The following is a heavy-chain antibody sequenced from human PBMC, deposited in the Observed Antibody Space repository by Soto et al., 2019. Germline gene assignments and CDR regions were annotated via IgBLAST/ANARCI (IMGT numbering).Heavy chain of an antibody. D-gene: IGHD3-3*01. CDR2: IYYSGST. Sequence: PSETLSLPCTVSGGSISSSSYYWGWIRQPPGKGLEWIGSIYYSGSTYYNPSLKSRVTISVDTSKNQFSLKLSSVTAADTAVYYCARIPITIFGVVIDVWGQGTTVTVSS. J-gene: IGHJ6*02. V-gene: IGHV4-39*01. CDR3: ARIPITIFGVVIDV. CDR1: GGSISSSSYY.